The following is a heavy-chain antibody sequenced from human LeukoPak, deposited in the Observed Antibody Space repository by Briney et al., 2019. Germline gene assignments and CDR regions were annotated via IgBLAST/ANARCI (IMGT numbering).Heavy chain of an antibody. D-gene: IGHD3-10*01. V-gene: IGHV4-38-2*02. J-gene: IGHJ4*02. CDR2: INHSGST. Sequence: SETLSLTCTVSGYSISSGYYWGWIRQPPGKGLEWIGEINHSGSTNYNPSLKSRVTISVDTSKMQLSLKLNSVTAADTAVYYCARHNHQYGSGSSFGYWGQGTLVTVSS. CDR1: GYSISSGYY. CDR3: ARHNHQYGSGSSFGY.